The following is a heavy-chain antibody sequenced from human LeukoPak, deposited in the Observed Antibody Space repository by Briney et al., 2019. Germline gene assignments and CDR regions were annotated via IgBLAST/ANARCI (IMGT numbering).Heavy chain of an antibody. J-gene: IGHJ2*01. Sequence: KPSETLSLTCAVYGGSFSGYYWSWIRQPPGKGLEWIGEINHSGSTNYNPSLKSRVTISVDTSKNQFSLKLSSVTAADTAVYYCARFSSSWSTSGVHSQHWYFDLWGRGTLVTVSS. D-gene: IGHD6-13*01. CDR2: INHSGST. V-gene: IGHV4-34*01. CDR1: GGSFSGYY. CDR3: ARFSSSWSTSGVHSQHWYFDL.